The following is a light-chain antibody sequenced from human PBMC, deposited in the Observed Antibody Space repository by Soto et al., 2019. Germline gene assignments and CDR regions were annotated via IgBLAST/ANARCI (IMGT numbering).Light chain of an antibody. V-gene: IGLV4-69*01. J-gene: IGLJ2*01. CDR3: QTWGTGIHGV. CDR1: SGHSSYA. Sequence: QPVLTQSPSASASLGASVKLTCTLSSGHSSYAIAWHQQQPEKGPRFLMKLNSGGSHTKGDGIPDRFSGSSSGAERYLTISSLQSEDEADYYCQTWGTGIHGVLGGGTKLTVL. CDR2: LNSGGSH.